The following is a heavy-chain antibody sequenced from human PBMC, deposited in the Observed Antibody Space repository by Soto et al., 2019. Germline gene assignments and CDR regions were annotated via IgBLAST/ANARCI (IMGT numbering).Heavy chain of an antibody. CDR2: ISGSGGSS. V-gene: IGHV3-23*01. J-gene: IGHJ6*02. D-gene: IGHD6-13*01. Sequence: GGSLRLSCAASGFAFSAYAMTWVRQAPGKGLEWVSVISGSGGSSYYADSVKGRFTISRDNSKNTLFLQMNGLRAEDTAVYYCAKVTKRAAAGRYEYYKYGMDVWGQGTTVTVSS. CDR3: AKVTKRAAAGRYEYYKYGMDV. CDR1: GFAFSAYA.